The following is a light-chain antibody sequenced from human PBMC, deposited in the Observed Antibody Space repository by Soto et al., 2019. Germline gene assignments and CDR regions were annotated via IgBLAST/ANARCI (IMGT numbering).Light chain of an antibody. J-gene: IGKJ4*01. CDR3: QQRSSWPLT. CDR1: QSVRSY. CDR2: DAS. Sequence: EIVLTQSPATLSLSPGERATLSCRASQSVRSYLAWYQQKPGQAPRLLIYDASNRATGIPARFSGSGSGTDFTLTISSLEFEDFSVYYCQQRSSWPLTFGGGTKVEIK. V-gene: IGKV3-11*01.